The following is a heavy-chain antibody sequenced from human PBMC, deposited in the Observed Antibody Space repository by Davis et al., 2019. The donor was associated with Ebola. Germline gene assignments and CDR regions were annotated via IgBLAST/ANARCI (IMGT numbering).Heavy chain of an antibody. Sequence: SETLSLTCTVSGGSVSSGSYYWSWIRQPPGKGLEWIGYIYYSGSTNYNPSLKSRVTISVDTSKNQFSLKLSSVTAADTAVYYCARVGIAVAGPLYYYYGMDVWGKGTTVTVSS. V-gene: IGHV4-61*01. D-gene: IGHD6-19*01. CDR1: GGSVSSGSYY. CDR3: ARVGIAVAGPLYYYYGMDV. CDR2: IYYSGST. J-gene: IGHJ6*04.